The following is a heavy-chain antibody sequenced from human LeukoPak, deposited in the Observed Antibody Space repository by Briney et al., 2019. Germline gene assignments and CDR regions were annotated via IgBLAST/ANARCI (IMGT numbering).Heavy chain of an antibody. CDR3: ARALVVPAAILSPTDAFDI. Sequence: SETLSLTCTVSGGSISSGDYYWRWIRQPPGKGLEWIGYIYYSGSTYYNPSLKSRVTISVDTSKNQFSLKLSSVTAADTAVYYCARALVVPAAILSPTDAFDIWGQGTMVTVSS. CDR1: GGSISSGDYY. D-gene: IGHD2-2*02. J-gene: IGHJ3*02. V-gene: IGHV4-30-4*08. CDR2: IYYSGST.